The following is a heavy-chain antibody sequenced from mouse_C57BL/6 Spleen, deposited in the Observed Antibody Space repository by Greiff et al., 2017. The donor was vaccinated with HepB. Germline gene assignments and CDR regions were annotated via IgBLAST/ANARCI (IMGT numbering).Heavy chain of an antibody. CDR3: ARQTGTGWFAY. Sequence: EVKVVESVGGLVKPGGSLKLSCAASGFTFSDYGMHWVRQAPEKGLEWVAYISSGSSTIYYADTVKGRFTISRDNAKNTLFLQMTSLRSEDTAMYYCARQTGTGWFAYWGQGTLVTVSA. CDR1: GFTFSDYG. J-gene: IGHJ3*01. CDR2: ISSGSSTI. D-gene: IGHD4-1*01. V-gene: IGHV5-17*01.